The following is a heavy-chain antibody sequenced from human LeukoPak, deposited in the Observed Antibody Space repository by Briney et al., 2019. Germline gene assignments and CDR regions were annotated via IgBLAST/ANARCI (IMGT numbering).Heavy chain of an antibody. CDR2: IYYSGST. D-gene: IGHD4-17*01. V-gene: IGHV4-31*03. CDR1: GGSISSGGYY. J-gene: IGHJ4*02. Sequence: PSETLSLTCTVSGGSISSGGYYWSWIRQHPGKGLEWIGYIYYSGSTYYSPSLKSRVTISVDTSKNQFSLKLSSVTAADTAVYYCAREITPDYGLDYWGQGTLVTVSS. CDR3: AREITPDYGLDY.